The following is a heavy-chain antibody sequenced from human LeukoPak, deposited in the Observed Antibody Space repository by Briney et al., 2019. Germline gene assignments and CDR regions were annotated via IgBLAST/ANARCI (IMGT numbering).Heavy chain of an antibody. CDR2: IIPIFGTA. V-gene: IGHV1-69*05. CDR1: GGTFSSYA. J-gene: IGHJ4*02. Sequence: SVKVSCKASGGTFSSYAISWVRQAPGQGLEWMGGIIPIFGTANYAQKFQGRVTITTDESTSTAYMELSSLRSEDTAVYYCAVPKGGSSWYAQVDYWGQGTLVTVSS. CDR3: AVPKGGSSWYAQVDY. D-gene: IGHD6-13*01.